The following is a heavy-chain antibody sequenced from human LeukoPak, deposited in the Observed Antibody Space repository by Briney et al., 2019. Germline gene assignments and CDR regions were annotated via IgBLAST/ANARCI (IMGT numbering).Heavy chain of an antibody. V-gene: IGHV4-59*01. J-gene: IGHJ6*03. CDR3: ARGTYYYDSSGYYEYYYYYYMDV. Sequence: SETLSLTCTLSGGSISGFYWSWIRQPPGKGLEWIGYIYYSGSTNYNPSLKSRVTISVDTSKNQFSLKLSSVTAADTAVYYCARGTYYYDSSGYYEYYYYYYMDVWGKGTTVTVSS. D-gene: IGHD3-22*01. CDR2: IYYSGST. CDR1: GGSISGFY.